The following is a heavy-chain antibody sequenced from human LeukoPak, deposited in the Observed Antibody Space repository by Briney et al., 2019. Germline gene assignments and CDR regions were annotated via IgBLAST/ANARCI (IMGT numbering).Heavy chain of an antibody. J-gene: IGHJ4*02. V-gene: IGHV3-48*01. Sequence: GGSLRLSCAASGFTFSSYSMNWVRQAPGKGLEWVSYISSSSSTIYYADSVKGRFTISRDNAKNSLYLQMNSLRAEDTAVYYCATDWGLYQLLYQLDYWGQGTLVTVSS. D-gene: IGHD2-2*02. CDR1: GFTFSSYS. CDR3: ATDWGLYQLLYQLDY. CDR2: ISSSSSTI.